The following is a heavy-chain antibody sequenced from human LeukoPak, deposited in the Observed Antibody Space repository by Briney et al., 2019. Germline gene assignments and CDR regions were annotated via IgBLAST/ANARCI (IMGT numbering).Heavy chain of an antibody. J-gene: IGHJ3*02. Sequence: SETLSLTCTVSGGSISSYYWSWVRQPAGKGLEWIGRIYTSGSSNYNPSLESRGTMSVDTSKHQCSLQLSSVTAADTAVYDGAKTSPRHGGFDSWGQGTIVSVSS. CDR2: IYTSGSS. D-gene: IGHD2-15*01. CDR3: AKTSPRHGGFDS. CDR1: GGSISSYY. V-gene: IGHV4-4*07.